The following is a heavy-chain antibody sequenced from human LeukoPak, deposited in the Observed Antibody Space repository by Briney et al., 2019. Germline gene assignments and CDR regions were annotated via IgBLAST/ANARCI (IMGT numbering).Heavy chain of an antibody. V-gene: IGHV3-23*01. CDR2: IASSGRNT. CDR1: GFNFNDAA. Sequence: GGSLRLSCAASGFNFNDAAMTWVRQAPGKGLEWVLLIASSGRNTYYTDSVRGRFTISRDNSKKTLSLQMNSLRVEDTAIYYCAKDIQLSAWGLGTMVTVSS. D-gene: IGHD5-24*01. J-gene: IGHJ3*01. CDR3: AKDIQLSA.